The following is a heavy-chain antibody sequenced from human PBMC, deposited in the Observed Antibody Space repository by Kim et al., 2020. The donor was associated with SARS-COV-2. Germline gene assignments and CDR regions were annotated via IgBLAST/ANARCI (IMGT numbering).Heavy chain of an antibody. CDR3: ARAPLDSNGYIYYGMDV. D-gene: IGHD3-22*01. Sequence: SVKGRFTITRDNAKNSLFLQMNSLGAEDTSLYYCARAPLDSNGYIYYGMDVWGQGTTVTVSS. J-gene: IGHJ6*02. V-gene: IGHV3-11*05.